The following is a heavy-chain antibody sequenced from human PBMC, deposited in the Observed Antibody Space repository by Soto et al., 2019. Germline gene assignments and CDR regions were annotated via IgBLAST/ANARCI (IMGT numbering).Heavy chain of an antibody. Sequence: WGSLRLSCAVSGFAFTNYGINLGGHSPWKWLEWVSSVSKSDYTYYSDSVKGRFTISRDNAKNSVSLQMNNLRAEDTAVYYCAREDSIIIPAVADFWGQGTLVTVSS. CDR3: AREDSIIIPAVADF. D-gene: IGHD6-19*01. V-gene: IGHV3-21*01. CDR2: VSKSDYT. J-gene: IGHJ4*02. CDR1: GFAFTNYG.